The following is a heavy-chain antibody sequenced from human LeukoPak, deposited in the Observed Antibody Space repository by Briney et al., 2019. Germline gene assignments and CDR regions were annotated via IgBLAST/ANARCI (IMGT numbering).Heavy chain of an antibody. CDR3: ARYAAGVRGYYYYYTDV. V-gene: IGHV3-66*01. CDR2: IYSGGST. D-gene: IGHD3-10*01. CDR1: GFTVSSNY. Sequence: PGGSLRLSCAASGFTVSSNYMSWVRQAPGKGLEWVSVIYSGGSTYYADSVKGRFTISRDNSKNTLYLQMNSLRAEDTAVYYCARYAAGVRGYYYYYTDVWGKGTTVTISS. J-gene: IGHJ6*03.